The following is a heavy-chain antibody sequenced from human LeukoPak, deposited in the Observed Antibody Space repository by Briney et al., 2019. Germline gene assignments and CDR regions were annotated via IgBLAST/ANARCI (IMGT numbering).Heavy chain of an antibody. V-gene: IGHV3-30*18. CDR1: GFTFSSYG. CDR3: AKDRGIAVAGSDAFDI. Sequence: PGRSLRLSCAASGFTFSSYGMHWVRQAPGKGLEWVAVISYDGSNKYYADSVKGQFTISRDNSKNTLYLQMNSLRAEDTAVYYCAKDRGIAVAGSDAFDIWGQGTMVTVSS. D-gene: IGHD6-19*01. CDR2: ISYDGSNK. J-gene: IGHJ3*02.